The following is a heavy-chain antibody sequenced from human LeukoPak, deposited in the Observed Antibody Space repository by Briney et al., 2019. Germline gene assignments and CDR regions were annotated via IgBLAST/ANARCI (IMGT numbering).Heavy chain of an antibody. CDR3: AKERLGGNYGDYAVDY. Sequence: GGSLRLSCAASGFTFSNSAMSWVRQAPGKGLEWVSTLSGSGITTYYADSVKGRFTISRDNSKKTLDLHMDSLRAEDTAVYYCAKERLGGNYGDYAVDYWGQGTMVTVSS. V-gene: IGHV3-23*01. CDR1: GFTFSNSA. CDR2: LSGSGITT. J-gene: IGHJ4*02. D-gene: IGHD4-17*01.